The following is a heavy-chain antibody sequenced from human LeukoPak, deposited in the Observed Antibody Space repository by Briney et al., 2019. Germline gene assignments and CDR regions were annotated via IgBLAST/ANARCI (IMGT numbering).Heavy chain of an antibody. CDR1: GFTFSSYA. CDR3: AKSPRAIVPAARDY. V-gene: IGHV3-23*01. D-gene: IGHD2-2*01. CDR2: ISGSGGST. Sequence: PGGSLRLSCAAFGFTFSSYAMSWVRQAPGKGLEWVSAISGSGGSTYYADSVKGRFTISRDNSKNTLYLQMNSLRAEDTAVYYCAKSPRAIVPAARDYWGQGTLVTVSS. J-gene: IGHJ4*02.